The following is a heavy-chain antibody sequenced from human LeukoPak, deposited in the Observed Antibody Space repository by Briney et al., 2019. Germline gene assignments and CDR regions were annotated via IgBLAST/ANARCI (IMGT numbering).Heavy chain of an antibody. Sequence: ASVKVSCKASGYTFTSYTIHWVRQAPGQRLEWMGWINAGNGNTKYSQEFQDRVTITRDTSASTAYMELSSLRSEDMAVYYCARDLEASNPTFYYYYMDVWGKGTTVTVSS. D-gene: IGHD4-11*01. CDR1: GYTFTSYT. CDR2: INAGNGNT. CDR3: ARDLEASNPTFYYYYMDV. J-gene: IGHJ6*03. V-gene: IGHV1-3*03.